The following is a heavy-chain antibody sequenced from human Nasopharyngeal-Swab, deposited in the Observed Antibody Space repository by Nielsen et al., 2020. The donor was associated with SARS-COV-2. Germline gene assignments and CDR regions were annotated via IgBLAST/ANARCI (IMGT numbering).Heavy chain of an antibody. V-gene: IGHV4-61*01. J-gene: IGHJ4*02. D-gene: IGHD6-19*01. CDR2: IYYSGST. CDR1: GGSVSSGSYY. CDR3: AGWGAEQWLVVAAFDY. Sequence: GSLRLSCTVSGGSVSSGSYYWSWIRQPPGKGLEWIGYIYYSGSTNYNPSLKSRVTISVDTSKNQFSLMLSSVTAADTAVYYCAGWGAEQWLVVAAFDYWGQGSLVTVSS.